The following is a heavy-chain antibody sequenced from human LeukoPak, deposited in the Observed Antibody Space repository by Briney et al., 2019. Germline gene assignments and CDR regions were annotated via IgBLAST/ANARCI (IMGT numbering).Heavy chain of an antibody. V-gene: IGHV3-73*01. CDR3: TRHDDNYYYMDV. J-gene: IGHJ6*03. CDR2: IRSKADSHAT. D-gene: IGHD1-1*01. Sequence: QPGGSLRLSCAASGFTFSGSAIHWVRQASGKGLEWVGRIRSKADSHATAYPASVKGRFTISRDDSKNTAYLQMNSLKTEDTAVYYCTRHDDNYYYMDVWGEGTTVTVSS. CDR1: GFTFSGSA.